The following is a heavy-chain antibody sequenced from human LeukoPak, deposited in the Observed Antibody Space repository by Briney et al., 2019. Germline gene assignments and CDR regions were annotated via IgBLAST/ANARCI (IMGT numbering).Heavy chain of an antibody. V-gene: IGHV3-23*01. Sequence: GGSLRLSCAASGFPFSTYAMSWIRQAPGKGLEWVSAIGDTTYYADSVKGRFTISRDNSKKTLYLQMNNLRAEDAAIYYCAKAYAFVGANYFDYWGQGTLVTVSS. CDR3: AKAYAFVGANYFDY. CDR1: GFPFSTYA. CDR2: IGDTT. J-gene: IGHJ4*02. D-gene: IGHD1-26*01.